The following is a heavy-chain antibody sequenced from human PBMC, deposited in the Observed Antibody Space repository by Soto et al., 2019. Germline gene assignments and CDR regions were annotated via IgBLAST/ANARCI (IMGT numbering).Heavy chain of an antibody. V-gene: IGHV4-39*01. CDR1: GVSISSSSYY. Sequence: SETLSLTCTVSGVSISSSSYYWGWIRQPPGKGLEWIGSIYYSGSTYYNPSLKSRVTISVDTSKNQFSLKLSSVTAADTAVYYCARLAGGSSWYGPLDYWGQGTLVTVSS. J-gene: IGHJ4*02. CDR2: IYYSGST. CDR3: ARLAGGSSWYGPLDY. D-gene: IGHD6-13*01.